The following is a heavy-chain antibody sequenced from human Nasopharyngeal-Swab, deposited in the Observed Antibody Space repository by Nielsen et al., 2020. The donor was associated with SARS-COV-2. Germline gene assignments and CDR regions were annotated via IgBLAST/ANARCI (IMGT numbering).Heavy chain of an antibody. V-gene: IGHV3-11*04. CDR2: ISSSGSTI. D-gene: IGHD5-12*01. J-gene: IGHJ4*02. CDR3: ARSDYSGYDLYFDY. Sequence: GESLKISCAASGFTFSDYYMSWIRQAPGKGLEWVSYISSSGSTIYYADSVKGRFTISRDNAKKSLYLQMNSLRAEDTAVYYCARSDYSGYDLYFDYWGQGTLVTVSS. CDR1: GFTFSDYY.